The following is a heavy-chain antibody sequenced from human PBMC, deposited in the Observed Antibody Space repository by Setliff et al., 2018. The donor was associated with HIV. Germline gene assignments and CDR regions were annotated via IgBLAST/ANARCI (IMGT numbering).Heavy chain of an antibody. D-gene: IGHD6-25*01. V-gene: IGHV4-31*03. CDR1: GGSINSGEYY. CDR3: ARWYTTGRGWFDP. Sequence: PSETLSLTCTVSGGSINSGEYYWSWSRQHPGKGLEWIGYIYYTGDTYYNPPLKSRVTMSIDTSKNQSSLRLSSVTAADTAVYYCARWYTTGRGWFDPWGQGTLVTVSS. CDR2: IYYTGDT. J-gene: IGHJ5*02.